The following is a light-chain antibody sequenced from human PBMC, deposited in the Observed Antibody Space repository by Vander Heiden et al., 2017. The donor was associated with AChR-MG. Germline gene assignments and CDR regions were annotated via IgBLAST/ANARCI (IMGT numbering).Light chain of an antibody. CDR3: SSYTTSTTWV. CDR2: EVS. J-gene: IGLJ3*02. CDR1: SSDVGSYNR. Sequence: QSALTQPPSVSGSPGQSVTISCSGTSSDVGSYNRVSWYQQPPGTAPKLRIYEVSNRPSGVPDRFSGSKSGNTASLTISGLQAEDEGDYYCSSYTTSTTWVFGGGTKVTVL. V-gene: IGLV2-18*02.